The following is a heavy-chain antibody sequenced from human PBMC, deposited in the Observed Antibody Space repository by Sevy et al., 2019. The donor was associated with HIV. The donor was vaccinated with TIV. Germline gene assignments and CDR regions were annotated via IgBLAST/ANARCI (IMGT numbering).Heavy chain of an antibody. V-gene: IGHV3-23*01. CDR3: AKDRDFWRAACYFDY. CDR2: ISGSGGSST. Sequence: GGSLRLSCAVSGFTFSTYAMSWVRQAPGKGLEWVSAISGSGGSSTYYADSVKGRFTISRDNSKNTLYLQMNSLRAEDTAVYYCAKDRDFWRAACYFDYWGQGTLVTVSS. D-gene: IGHD3-3*01. CDR1: GFTFSTYA. J-gene: IGHJ4*02.